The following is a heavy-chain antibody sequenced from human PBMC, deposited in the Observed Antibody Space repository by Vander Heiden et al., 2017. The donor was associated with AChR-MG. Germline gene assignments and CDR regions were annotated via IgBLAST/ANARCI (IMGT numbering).Heavy chain of an antibody. Sequence: QVQLVESGGGVVQPGGSLRLSCAASGFTCSSYGMHWVREAPGKGLEWVAFIRYDGSNKYYADSVKGRFTISRDNSKNTLYLQMNSLRAEDTAVYYCAKYGSRSTNDAFDIWGQGTMVTVSS. J-gene: IGHJ3*02. CDR2: IRYDGSNK. V-gene: IGHV3-30*02. CDR3: AKYGSRSTNDAFDI. CDR1: GFTCSSYG. D-gene: IGHD2-2*01.